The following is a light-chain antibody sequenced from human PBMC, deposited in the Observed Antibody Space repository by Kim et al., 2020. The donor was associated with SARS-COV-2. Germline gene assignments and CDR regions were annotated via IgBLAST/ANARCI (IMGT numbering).Light chain of an antibody. CDR1: SSDVAGYNC. Sequence: QSALTQPPSASGSSGQSVTISCTGTSSDVAGYNCVSWYQQHPGKAPKLMIYEVSKRPSGVPDRFSGSKSGNTASLTGSGLQAEDEADYHCSSHAAISNFFFGIGTKVTVL. J-gene: IGLJ1*01. CDR2: EVS. V-gene: IGLV2-8*01. CDR3: SSHAAISNFF.